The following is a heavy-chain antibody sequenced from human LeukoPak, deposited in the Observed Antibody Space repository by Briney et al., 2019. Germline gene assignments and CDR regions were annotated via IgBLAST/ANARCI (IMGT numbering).Heavy chain of an antibody. CDR3: ATEGASYAFDI. CDR2: FDPEDGET. Sequence: ASVKVSCKVSGYTLTESSMHWVRQAPGKGLEWMGGFDPEDGETIYAQKFQGRVTMTEDPSTDTAYMDLSRLRAEDTAVYYCATEGASYAFDIWGQGTMVTVSS. J-gene: IGHJ3*02. CDR1: GYTLTESS. V-gene: IGHV1-24*01.